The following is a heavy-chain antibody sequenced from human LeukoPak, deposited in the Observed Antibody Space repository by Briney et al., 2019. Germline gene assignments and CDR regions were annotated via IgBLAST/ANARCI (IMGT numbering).Heavy chain of an antibody. D-gene: IGHD2-2*01. J-gene: IGHJ3*02. Sequence: SETLSLTCTVSGGSISSSRYYWGWIRQPPGKGLEWIGSIHYNGSTYYNPSLKSRVTVSVDTSENQFSLKLSSVAAADTAVYFCVRTRLSVHIVPAAERADDACDMWGQGTMVTVSS. CDR1: GGSISSSRYY. CDR3: VRTRLSVHIVPAAERADDACDM. CDR2: IHYNGST. V-gene: IGHV4-39*07.